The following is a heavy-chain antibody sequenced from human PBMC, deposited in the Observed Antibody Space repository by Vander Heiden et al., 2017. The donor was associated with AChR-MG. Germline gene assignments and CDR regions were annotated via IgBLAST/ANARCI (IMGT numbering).Heavy chain of an antibody. CDR2: IIPIFGTA. Sequence: QVQLVQSGAEVKKPGSSVKVSCKASGGTFSSYAISWVRQAPGQGREGMGGIIPIFGTANYAQKFQGRVTITADESTSTAYMELSSLRSEDTAVYYCARAAYYYGSGSYYNLLDYWGQGTLVTVSS. CDR3: ARAAYYYGSGSYYNLLDY. D-gene: IGHD3-10*01. CDR1: GGTFSSYA. J-gene: IGHJ4*02. V-gene: IGHV1-69*01.